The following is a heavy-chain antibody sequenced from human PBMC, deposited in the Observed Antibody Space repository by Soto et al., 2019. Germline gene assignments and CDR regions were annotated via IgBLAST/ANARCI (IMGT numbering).Heavy chain of an antibody. D-gene: IGHD3-22*01. CDR3: AREYYYDSSGYYAHVDY. CDR2: ISGSGGST. Sequence: EVQLLESGGGLVQPGGSLRLSCAASGFTFSSYAMSWVRQAPGKGLEWVSAISGSGGSTYYADSVKGRFTISRDNSKNTLYLQMNSLRAEDTAVYYCAREYYYDSSGYYAHVDYWGQGTLVTVSS. J-gene: IGHJ4*02. CDR1: GFTFSSYA. V-gene: IGHV3-23*01.